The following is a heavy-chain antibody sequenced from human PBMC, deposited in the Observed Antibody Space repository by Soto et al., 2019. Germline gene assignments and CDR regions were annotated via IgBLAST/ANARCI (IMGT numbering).Heavy chain of an antibody. Sequence: QVQLQESDPRLVKPSETLSLTCTVSGGSISRYYWSWIRQPPGKGLEWIGYIYYSGSTNYNPSLKSRVTISVDTSKNQFSLKLSSVTAADTAVYYCARRWGDAFDFWGQGTMVTVSS. V-gene: IGHV4-59*08. D-gene: IGHD3-16*01. CDR1: GGSISRYY. CDR3: ARRWGDAFDF. CDR2: IYYSGST. J-gene: IGHJ3*01.